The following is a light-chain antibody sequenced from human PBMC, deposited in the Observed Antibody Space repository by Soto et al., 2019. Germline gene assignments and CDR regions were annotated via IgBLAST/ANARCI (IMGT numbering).Light chain of an antibody. CDR2: GVS. CDR3: QQYGSLNLK. V-gene: IGKV3-20*01. J-gene: IGKJ4*02. CDR1: QSVSSDY. Sequence: EIVLTQSPGTLSLSPGERATLSCRASQSVSSDYLAWYQQKPGQAPRLLIYGVSSRATGIPDRFSGSGSGTDFTLSISRLEPEDFAVYYCQQYGSLNLKCGGGTKVDIK.